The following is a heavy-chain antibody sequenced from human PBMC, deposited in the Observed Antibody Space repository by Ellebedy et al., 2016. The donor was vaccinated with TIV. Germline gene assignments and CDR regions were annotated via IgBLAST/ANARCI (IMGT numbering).Heavy chain of an antibody. Sequence: GSLRLSXTVSGGSISSSSYYWGWIRQPPGKGLEWIGSIYYSGSTYYNPSLKSRVTISVDTSKNQFSLKLSSVTAADTAVYYCARVVVPAAIGTWFDYWGQGTLVTVSS. V-gene: IGHV4-39*01. J-gene: IGHJ4*02. CDR1: GGSISSSSYY. CDR2: IYYSGST. CDR3: ARVVVPAAIGTWFDY. D-gene: IGHD2-2*02.